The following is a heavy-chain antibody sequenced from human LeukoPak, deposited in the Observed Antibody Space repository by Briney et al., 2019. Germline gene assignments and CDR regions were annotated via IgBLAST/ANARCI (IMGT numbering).Heavy chain of an antibody. J-gene: IGHJ4*02. Sequence: GVSLKISCKGSGYSFTSYWIGWVRQMPWKGLEWMGIIYPGDSDTRYSPSFQGQVTISADRSISTAYLQWSSLKASDTAMYYCARQLSRYGYCVDYWGQGTLVTVSS. V-gene: IGHV5-51*01. D-gene: IGHD5-18*01. CDR3: ARQLSRYGYCVDY. CDR2: IYPGDSDT. CDR1: GYSFTSYW.